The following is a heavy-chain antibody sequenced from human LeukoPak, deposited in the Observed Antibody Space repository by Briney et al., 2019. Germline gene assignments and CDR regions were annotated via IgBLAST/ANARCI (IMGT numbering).Heavy chain of an antibody. V-gene: IGHV3-21*01. CDR1: GFTFSSYS. J-gene: IGHJ6*03. CDR2: ISSSSSYI. CDR3: ARGGNYGLYYYYYMDV. Sequence: PGGSLRLSCAASGFTFSSYSMNWVRQAPGKGLEWVSSISSSSSYIYYADSVEGRFTISRDNAKNSLYLQMNSLRAEDTAVYYCARGGNYGLYYYYYMDVWGKGTTVTVSS. D-gene: IGHD1-7*01.